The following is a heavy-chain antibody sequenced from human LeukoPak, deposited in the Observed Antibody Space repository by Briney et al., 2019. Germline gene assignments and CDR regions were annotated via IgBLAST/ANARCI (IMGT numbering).Heavy chain of an antibody. CDR3: ARDKRGYYDSSGPLGSGGFDP. Sequence: SETLSLTCTVSGGSISSSNYYWGWIRQPPGKGLECIGSVYYSGNTYYNPSLKSRVTMSVDTSKNQFSLKLSSVTAADTAVYYCARDKRGYYDSSGPLGSGGFDPWGQGTLVTVSS. V-gene: IGHV4-39*07. CDR2: VYYSGNT. D-gene: IGHD3-22*01. J-gene: IGHJ5*02. CDR1: GGSISSSNYY.